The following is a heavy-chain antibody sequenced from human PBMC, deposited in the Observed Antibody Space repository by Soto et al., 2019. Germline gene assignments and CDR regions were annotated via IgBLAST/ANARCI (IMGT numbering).Heavy chain of an antibody. J-gene: IGHJ6*02. CDR1: GFTVSSNY. V-gene: IGHV3-53*01. Sequence: GGSLRLSCAASGFTVSSNYMSWVRQAPGKGLEWVSVIYSGGSTYYADSVKGRFTISRDNSKNTLYLQMNSLRAEDTAVYYCARGLRPAYSASDYYYGMDVWGQGTTVTVSS. CDR2: IYSGGST. CDR3: ARGLRPAYSASDYYYGMDV. D-gene: IGHD4-4*01.